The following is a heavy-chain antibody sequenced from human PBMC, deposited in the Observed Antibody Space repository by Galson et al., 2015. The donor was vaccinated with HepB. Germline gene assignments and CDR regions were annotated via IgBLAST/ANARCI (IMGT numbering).Heavy chain of an antibody. CDR3: ARYGDYWYFDL. Sequence: ETLSLTCAVYGGSFSGYYWSWIRQPPGKGLEWIGEINHSGSTNYNPSLKSRVTISVDTSKNQFSLKLNSVTAADTAVYYCARYGDYWYFDLWGRGTLVTVSS. D-gene: IGHD4-17*01. CDR2: INHSGST. J-gene: IGHJ2*01. V-gene: IGHV4-34*01. CDR1: GGSFSGYY.